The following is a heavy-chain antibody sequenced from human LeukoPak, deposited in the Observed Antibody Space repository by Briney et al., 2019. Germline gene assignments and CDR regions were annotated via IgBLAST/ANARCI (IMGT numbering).Heavy chain of an antibody. Sequence: SETLSVTCTVSGFSISSGHYWGWVRQRPGAGLEWIGSVYQSGTTYYNPSLKSRVTTSVDMSKNQFSLRLRPVTAADTAVYYCARIFIRNGYSSYFDCWGQGTLVTVSS. J-gene: IGHJ4*02. CDR2: VYQSGTT. CDR3: ARIFIRNGYSSYFDC. V-gene: IGHV4-38-2*02. D-gene: IGHD5-18*01. CDR1: GFSISSGHY.